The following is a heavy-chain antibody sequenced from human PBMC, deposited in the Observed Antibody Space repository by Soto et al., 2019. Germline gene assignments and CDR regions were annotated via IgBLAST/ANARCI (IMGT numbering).Heavy chain of an antibody. Sequence: SETLSLTCTVSGGSISSYYWSWIRQPPGKGLEWIGYIYHSGSTNYNPSLKSRVTISVDTSKNQFSLKLSSVTAADTAVYYCAREFLYSSSWYLTRWFDPWGQGTLVTLSS. J-gene: IGHJ5*02. D-gene: IGHD6-13*01. CDR2: IYHSGST. V-gene: IGHV4-59*01. CDR1: GGSISSYY. CDR3: AREFLYSSSWYLTRWFDP.